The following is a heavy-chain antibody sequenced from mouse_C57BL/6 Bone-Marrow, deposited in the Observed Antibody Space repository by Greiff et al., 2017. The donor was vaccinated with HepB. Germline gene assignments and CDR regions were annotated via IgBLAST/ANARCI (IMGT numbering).Heavy chain of an antibody. J-gene: IGHJ2*01. D-gene: IGHD2-5*01. Sequence: EVKLVESGGGLVKPGGSLKLSCAASGFTFSDYGMHWVRQAPEKGLEWVAYISSGSSTIYYADTVKGRFTISRDNAKNTLFLQMTSLRSEDTAMYYCAIAYYSNYVGYWGQGTTLTVSS. V-gene: IGHV5-17*01. CDR1: GFTFSDYG. CDR2: ISSGSSTI. CDR3: AIAYYSNYVGY.